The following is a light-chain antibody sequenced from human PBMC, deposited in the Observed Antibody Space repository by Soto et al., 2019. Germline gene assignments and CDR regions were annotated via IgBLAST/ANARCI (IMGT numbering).Light chain of an antibody. J-gene: IGKJ3*01. Sequence: EIVLTQSPATLSLSPGERATLSCRASQSVSSYLAWYQQKPGQPPRLLIYDASNRATGIPARFSVSGSRTDFTLTNSTLEPEDYAVYYCQQRSSLFTFGPGTNVDIK. CDR1: QSVSSY. CDR2: DAS. V-gene: IGKV3-11*01. CDR3: QQRSSLFT.